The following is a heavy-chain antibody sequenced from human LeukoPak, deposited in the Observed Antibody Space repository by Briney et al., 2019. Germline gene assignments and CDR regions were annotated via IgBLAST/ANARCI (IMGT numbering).Heavy chain of an antibody. J-gene: IGHJ3*02. CDR1: AGSISSYY. D-gene: IGHD3-22*01. Sequence: SQTLSLTCTVSAGSISSYYWSCIRQPPGKGLDWNGYIYYSGSTNYNPSLKSRVTISVDTSKNQFSLKLSSVTAADTAVYYCARPSSGYYDRGAFHIWGQGTMVTVSS. V-gene: IGHV4-59*08. CDR3: ARPSSGYYDRGAFHI. CDR2: IYYSGST.